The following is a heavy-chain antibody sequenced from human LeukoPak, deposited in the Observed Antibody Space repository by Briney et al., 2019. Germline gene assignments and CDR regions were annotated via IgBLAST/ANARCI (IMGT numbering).Heavy chain of an antibody. CDR3: ARVGRAYSSSWYVDD. CDR2: ISSSSTYT. V-gene: IGHV3-11*05. CDR1: GFTFSDYY. J-gene: IGHJ4*02. Sequence: KPGGSLRLSCAASGFTFSDYYMSWIRQAPGKGLEWVSYISSSSTYTNYADSVKGRFTISRDNAKNSLYLQMNSLRAEDTAVYYCARVGRAYSSSWYVDDWGQGTLVTVSS. D-gene: IGHD6-13*01.